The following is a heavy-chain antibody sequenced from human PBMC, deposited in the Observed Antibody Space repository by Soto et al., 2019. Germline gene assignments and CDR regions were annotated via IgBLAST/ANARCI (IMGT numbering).Heavy chain of an antibody. D-gene: IGHD3-10*01. V-gene: IGHV3-23*01. CDR3: AKGSAFECKGAICYPFDH. CDR2: VIGSGVNV. Sequence: GGSLRLSCTASGFTFSNYAINWVRLAPGKRLEWVSSVIGSGVNVFYADSVRGRFTISRDNSKNTVYLEMNSLRADDTAEYFCAKGSAFECKGAICYPFDHWGRGTLVTVSS. J-gene: IGHJ4*02. CDR1: GFTFSNYA.